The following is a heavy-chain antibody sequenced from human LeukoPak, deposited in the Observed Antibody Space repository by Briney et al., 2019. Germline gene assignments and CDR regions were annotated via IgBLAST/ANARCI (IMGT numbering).Heavy chain of an antibody. J-gene: IGHJ6*03. V-gene: IGHV4-39*01. Sequence: SETLSLTCAVSGGSISSSNWWSWVRQPPGKGLEWIGSIYYSGSTYYNPSLKSRVTISVDTSKNQFSLKLSSVTAADTAVYYCARARSYYYYYMDVWDKGTTVTISS. CDR1: GGSISSSNW. CDR2: IYYSGST. CDR3: ARARSYYYYYMDV.